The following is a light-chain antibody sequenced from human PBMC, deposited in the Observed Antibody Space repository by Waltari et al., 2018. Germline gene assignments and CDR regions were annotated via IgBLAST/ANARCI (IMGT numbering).Light chain of an antibody. CDR2: YAS. J-gene: IGKJ2*01. V-gene: IGKV1D-43*01. CDR3: QQYYSTPYT. Sequence: AIRMTQSPFSLSASVGDRVNITCWASQGISSYLAWYQQKPAKAPTLFTYYASRLQSGVPPMFSGSGSGTYYTLTISSLQPEDFATYYCQQYYSTPYTFGQGTKLEIK. CDR1: QGISSY.